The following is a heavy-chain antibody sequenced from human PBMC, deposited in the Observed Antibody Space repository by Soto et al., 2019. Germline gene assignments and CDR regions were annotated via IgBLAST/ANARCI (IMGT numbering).Heavy chain of an antibody. D-gene: IGHD6-13*01. Sequence: EVQLVEAGGGLVQPGGSLRLSCAASGFTCSSNDMHWVRQATGKGLEWVSAIGTAGDTYYPGSVKGRFTISRETAKNSLYLQLNSLRAGDPAVYYCARFAVGQLYDYWGQGTLVTVSS. V-gene: IGHV3-13*04. CDR3: ARFAVGQLYDY. CDR2: IGTAGDT. CDR1: GFTCSSND. J-gene: IGHJ4*02.